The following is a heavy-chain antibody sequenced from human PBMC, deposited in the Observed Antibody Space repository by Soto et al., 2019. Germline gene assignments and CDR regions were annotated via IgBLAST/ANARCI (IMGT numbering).Heavy chain of an antibody. Sequence: QVQLVQSGAEVKKPGSSVKVSCKASGGTFSSYAISWVRQAPGQGLEWMGGIIPIFGTANYAQKFQGRVKITAEKSTSKAYMELRSMKPEDTAVYYCARNIVVVPAAVLVYYYYYGMDGWGQGTTGTVS. CDR2: IIPIFGTA. D-gene: IGHD2-2*01. CDR3: ARNIVVVPAAVLVYYYYYGMDG. CDR1: GGTFSSYA. J-gene: IGHJ6*02. V-gene: IGHV1-69*06.